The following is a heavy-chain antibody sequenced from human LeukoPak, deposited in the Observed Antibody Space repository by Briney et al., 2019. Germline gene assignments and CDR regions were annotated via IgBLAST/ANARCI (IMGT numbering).Heavy chain of an antibody. J-gene: IGHJ2*01. V-gene: IGHV3-23*01. CDR2: ISGSGGGT. CDR1: GFTFSGYA. Sequence: GGSLRLSCAASGFTFSGYAMSWVREAPGKGLEWVSGISGSGGGTFYADSVEGRFTISRDNSQNTLYLQINSLRAEDTAVYSCARRALVVATSYWYLDLWGRGTLVTVSS. CDR3: ARRALVVATSYWYLDL. D-gene: IGHD2-15*01.